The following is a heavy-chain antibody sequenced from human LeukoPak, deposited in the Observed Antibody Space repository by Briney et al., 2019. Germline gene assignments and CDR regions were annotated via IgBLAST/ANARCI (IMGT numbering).Heavy chain of an antibody. Sequence: ASVKVSCKVSGYTLTELSMHWVRQAPGKGLEWMGGFDPEDGETIYAQKFQGGVTMTEDTSTDTAYMELSSLRSEDTAVYYCATLSPPLVLSDMFEDYWGQGTLVTVSS. CDR3: ATLSPPLVLSDMFEDY. D-gene: IGHD3-9*01. V-gene: IGHV1-24*01. CDR2: FDPEDGET. CDR1: GYTLTELS. J-gene: IGHJ4*02.